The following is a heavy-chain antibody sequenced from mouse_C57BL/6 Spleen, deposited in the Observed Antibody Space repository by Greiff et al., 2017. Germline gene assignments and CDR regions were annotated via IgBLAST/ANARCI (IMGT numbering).Heavy chain of an antibody. Sequence: VQLQQSGAELVMPGASVKLSCKASGYTFTSYWMHWVKQRPGQGLEWIGEIDPSDSYTNYNQKFKGKSTLTVDKSSSTAYMQLSSLTSEDSAVYYCARSRYPYYFDYWGQGTTLTVSS. V-gene: IGHV1-69*01. CDR3: ARSRYPYYFDY. J-gene: IGHJ2*01. CDR2: IDPSDSYT. CDR1: GYTFTSYW. D-gene: IGHD2-14*01.